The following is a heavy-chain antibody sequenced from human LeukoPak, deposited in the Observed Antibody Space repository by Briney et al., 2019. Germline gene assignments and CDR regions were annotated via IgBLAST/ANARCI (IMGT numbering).Heavy chain of an antibody. D-gene: IGHD6-13*01. CDR3: ARGQLVPANDAFDI. J-gene: IGHJ3*02. CDR2: IKQDGSEK. CDR1: GFTFSSYW. Sequence: PGGSLRLSCAASGFTFSSYWMSWVRQAPGKGLEWVANIKQDGSEKYYVDSVKGRFTISRDNAKNSLYLQMNSLRTEDTAVYYCARGQLVPANDAFDIWGQGTMVTVSS. V-gene: IGHV3-7*01.